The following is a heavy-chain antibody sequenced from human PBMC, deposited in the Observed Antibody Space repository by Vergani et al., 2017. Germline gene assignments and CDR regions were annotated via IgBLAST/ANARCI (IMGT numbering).Heavy chain of an antibody. D-gene: IGHD2-21*01. Sequence: VELLESGGGLAQPGGSLRVSCSASGFRVTTYYMSWVRQAPGKGLEWVSVIKSDGRTSYAESVMGRVTISRDTSRNAVYLQMNILRVEDTGVYYCTRSECGGTTCYGHYFDLWGHGSLVTVSS. CDR3: TRSECGGTTCYGHYFDL. V-gene: IGHV3-66*02. CDR2: IKSDGRT. CDR1: GFRVTTYY. J-gene: IGHJ4*01.